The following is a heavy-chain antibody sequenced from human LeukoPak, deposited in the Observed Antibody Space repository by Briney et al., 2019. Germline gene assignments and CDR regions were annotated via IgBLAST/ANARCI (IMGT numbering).Heavy chain of an antibody. Sequence: GASVKVSCKASGYTFTSYYMHWVRHAPGQGLEWMGIINPSGGSTSYAQKFQGRVTMTRDMSTSTVYMELSSLRSEDTAVYYCAIAYYDSSGRPPLWVFDIWGQGTMVPVSS. CDR3: AIAYYDSSGRPPLWVFDI. J-gene: IGHJ3*02. CDR1: GYTFTSYY. CDR2: INPSGGST. D-gene: IGHD3-22*01. V-gene: IGHV1-46*01.